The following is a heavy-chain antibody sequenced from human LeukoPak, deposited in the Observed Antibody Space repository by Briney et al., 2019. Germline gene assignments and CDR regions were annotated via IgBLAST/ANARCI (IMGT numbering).Heavy chain of an antibody. CDR2: IYYSGST. D-gene: IGHD3-3*01. V-gene: IGHV4-59*01. CDR1: GGSISSYY. CDR3: AKYYAFLSGYYYMDV. J-gene: IGHJ6*03. Sequence: SSETLSLTCTVSGGSISSYYWSWIRQPPGKGLEWIGYIYYSGSTNYNPSLKSRVTISVDTSKNQFSLKLNSVTAADTAVYYCAKYYAFLSGYYYMDVWGKGTTVTVSS.